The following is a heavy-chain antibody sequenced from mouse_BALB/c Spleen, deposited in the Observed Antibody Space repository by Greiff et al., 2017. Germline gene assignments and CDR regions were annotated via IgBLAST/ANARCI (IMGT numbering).Heavy chain of an antibody. CDR2: ISDGGSYT. CDR1: GFTFSDYY. Sequence: EVQGVESGGGLVKPGGSLKLSCAASGFTFSDYYMYWVRQTPEKRLEWVATISDGGSYTYYPDSVKGRFTISRDNAKNNLYLQMSSLKSEDTAMYYCARDRGNYGSSYGFAYWGQGTLVTVSA. CDR3: ARDRGNYGSSYGFAY. D-gene: IGHD1-1*01. J-gene: IGHJ3*01. V-gene: IGHV5-4*02.